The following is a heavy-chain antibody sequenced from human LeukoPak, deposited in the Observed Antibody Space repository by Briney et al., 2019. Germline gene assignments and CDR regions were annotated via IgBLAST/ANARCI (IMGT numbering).Heavy chain of an antibody. CDR3: ARKSGYARDY. V-gene: IGHV4-34*01. J-gene: IGHJ4*02. Sequence: SETLSLTCAVYGESFSGYYWNWIRQPPGKGLEWIGEINHSGSTTNHNPSLKSRVTMSVDTSKNQFSLKMTSVTAADTAVYYCARKSGYARDYWGQGTLVIVSS. CDR2: INHSGSTT. D-gene: IGHD5-12*01. CDR1: GESFSGYY.